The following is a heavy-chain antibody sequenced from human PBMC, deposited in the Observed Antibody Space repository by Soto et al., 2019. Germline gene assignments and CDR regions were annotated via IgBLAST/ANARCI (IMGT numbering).Heavy chain of an antibody. D-gene: IGHD2-15*01. J-gene: IGHJ4*02. V-gene: IGHV3-7*01. CDR1: GFTFSSYW. CDR3: ARPQGYCSGGSCFPWNY. CDR2: IKQDGGVK. Sequence: EVQLVESGGGLVQPGESLRLSCAASGFTFSSYWMSWVRQAPGKGLEGVANIKQDGGVKYYVASVKGRFTISRDNTKNALDLQRNSLGAEDTAVYYCARPQGYCSGGSCFPWNYWGQGILVTGSS.